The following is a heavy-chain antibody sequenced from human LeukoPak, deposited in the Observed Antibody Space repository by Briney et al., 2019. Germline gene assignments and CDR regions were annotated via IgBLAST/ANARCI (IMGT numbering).Heavy chain of an antibody. CDR1: GGSISSYY. CDR3: ARDFSSIGMGDAFDI. D-gene: IGHD2-2*01. CDR2: IYYSGST. Sequence: PSETLSLTCTVSGGSISSYYWSWIRQPPGKGLEWIGYIYYSGSTNYNPSLKSRVTISVDTSKNQFSLKLSSVTAADTAVYYCARDFSSIGMGDAFDIWGQGTMVTVSS. J-gene: IGHJ3*02. V-gene: IGHV4-59*12.